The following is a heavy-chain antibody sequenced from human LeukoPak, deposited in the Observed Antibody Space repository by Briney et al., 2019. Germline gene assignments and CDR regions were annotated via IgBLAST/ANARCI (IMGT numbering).Heavy chain of an antibody. J-gene: IGHJ2*01. D-gene: IGHD4-4*01. Sequence: SQTLSLTCTVSGGSISSGDYYWSWIRQPPGKGLEWIGYIYYSGSTYYNPSLKSRVTISVDTSKNQFSLKLSSVTAADTAVYYCARDLLSSNYAHWYFDLWGRGTLVTVSS. V-gene: IGHV4-30-4*01. CDR3: ARDLLSSNYAHWYFDL. CDR2: IYYSGST. CDR1: GGSISSGDYY.